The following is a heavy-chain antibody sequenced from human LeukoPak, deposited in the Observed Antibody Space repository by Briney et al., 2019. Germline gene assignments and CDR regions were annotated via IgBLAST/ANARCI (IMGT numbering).Heavy chain of an antibody. Sequence: ASVKVSCKASGYTFTGYYMHWVRQAPGQGVEWVGWVNPNSGGTNYAQKFQGRVTMTRDTSISTAYMELSRLRSDDTAVYYCARVRYRLAETYIDYWGQGTLVTVSS. CDR1: GYTFTGYY. J-gene: IGHJ4*02. CDR3: ARVRYRLAETYIDY. V-gene: IGHV1-2*02. CDR2: VNPNSGGT. D-gene: IGHD3-16*01.